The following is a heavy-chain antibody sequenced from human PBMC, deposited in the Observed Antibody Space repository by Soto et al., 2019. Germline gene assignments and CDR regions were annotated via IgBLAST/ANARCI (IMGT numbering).Heavy chain of an antibody. CDR3: VTGHWNYFDY. J-gene: IGHJ4*02. Sequence: QVQLVESGGGVVQPGWSLRLSCAASGFTFSNNGMHWVRQAPGKGLEWVAFISNDESDTYYVDSVKGRFSISRDNSQNTLYLKMKILRGEDTAVYYCVTGHWNYFDYWGQGTLVTVSS. CDR2: ISNDESDT. V-gene: IGHV3-30*03. D-gene: IGHD3-3*01. CDR1: GFTFSNNG.